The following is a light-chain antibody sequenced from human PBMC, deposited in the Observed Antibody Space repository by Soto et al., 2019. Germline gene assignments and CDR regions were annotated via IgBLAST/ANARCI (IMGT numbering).Light chain of an antibody. J-gene: IGLJ1*01. V-gene: IGLV2-14*01. Sequence: SVLTQPASVSGSPGQSITISCTGSSSDVGAYNFVSWYQHHPGKAPKLILYEVTTRHSGVSSRFSGSKSGNTASLTISGLQADDEANYYCSSYTSTNTPYVFGTGTKVTVL. CDR3: SSYTSTNTPYV. CDR2: EVT. CDR1: SSDVGAYNF.